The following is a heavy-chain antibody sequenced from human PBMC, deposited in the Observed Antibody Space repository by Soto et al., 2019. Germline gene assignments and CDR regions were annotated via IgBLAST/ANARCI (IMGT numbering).Heavy chain of an antibody. CDR2: IYYSGST. CDR1: NGSISSGDYY. J-gene: IGHJ6*02. Sequence: PSETLSLTCTVSNGSISSGDYYFSWIRQPPGKGLEWIGYIYYSGSTYYNPSFKSRVTISLETSKNQFSLRLSSVTAADTAVYYCARVSITLIRGVIITPRDYYYYGMDVWGQGTTVTVS. CDR3: ARVSITLIRGVIITPRDYYYYGMDV. D-gene: IGHD3-10*01. V-gene: IGHV4-30-4*01.